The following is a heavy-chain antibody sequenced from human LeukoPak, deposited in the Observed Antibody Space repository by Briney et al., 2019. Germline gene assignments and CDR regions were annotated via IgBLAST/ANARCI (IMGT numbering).Heavy chain of an antibody. V-gene: IGHV3-23*01. J-gene: IGHJ4*02. CDR3: AKARNMITFGGVIANDY. CDR1: GFTFSSYG. D-gene: IGHD3-16*02. Sequence: SGGSLRLSCAASGFTFSSYGMSWVRQAPGKGLEWVSAISGSGGSTYYADSVKGRFTISRDNSKNTLYLQMNSLRAEDTAVYYCAKARNMITFGGVIANDYWGQGTLVTVSS. CDR2: ISGSGGST.